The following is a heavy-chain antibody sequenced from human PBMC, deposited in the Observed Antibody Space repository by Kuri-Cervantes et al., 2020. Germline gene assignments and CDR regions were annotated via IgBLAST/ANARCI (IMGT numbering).Heavy chain of an antibody. V-gene: IGHV4-59*01. CDR2: IYYSGST. CDR3: ARVPSGWYLFDY. D-gene: IGHD6-19*01. J-gene: IGHJ4*02. CDR1: GGSISSYY. Sequence: SETLSLTCTVSGGSISSYYWSWIRQPPGKGLEWIGYIYYSGSTNYNPSLKSRVTISVDTSKNQFSLKLSSVTAADTAMYYCARVPSGWYLFDYWGQGTLVTVSS.